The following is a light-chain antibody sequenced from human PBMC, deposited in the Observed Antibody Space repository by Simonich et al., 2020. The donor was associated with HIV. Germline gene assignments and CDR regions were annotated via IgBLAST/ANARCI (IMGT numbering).Light chain of an antibody. CDR1: SSDVGYYNL. Sequence: QSALTQPASVSGSPGQSLTIYCTGTSSDVGYYNLVSWYQQHPGKAPKIILYEGDRRTSGVSNRFSGAQSGNTASLTISGLQAEDEAVYFCCSYAGSRNFWIFGGGTKLTVL. J-gene: IGLJ3*02. CDR3: CSYAGSRNFWI. CDR2: EGD. V-gene: IGLV2-23*01.